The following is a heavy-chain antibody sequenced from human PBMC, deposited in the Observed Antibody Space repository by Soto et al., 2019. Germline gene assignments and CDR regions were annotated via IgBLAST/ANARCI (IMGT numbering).Heavy chain of an antibody. Sequence: SETLSLTCTVSGGSIRNVYWSWIRQSPGKGLEWIGFIYHSGNTKYNPSLKSRVTISIDTSNNQFSLSLKSVTAADTAVYFCARAHAPTLPFDSWGQGTLVTVSS. CDR3: ARAHAPTLPFDS. D-gene: IGHD2-15*01. CDR2: IYHSGNT. V-gene: IGHV4-59*01. J-gene: IGHJ4*02. CDR1: GGSIRNVY.